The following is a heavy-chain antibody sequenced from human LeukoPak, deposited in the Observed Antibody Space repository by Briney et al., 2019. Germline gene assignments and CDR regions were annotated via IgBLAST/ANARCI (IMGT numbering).Heavy chain of an antibody. CDR1: GGSISSGGYS. V-gene: IGHV4-30-2*01. CDR2: IYHSGST. D-gene: IGHD3-22*01. J-gene: IGHJ4*02. Sequence: PSETLSLTCTVSGGSISSGGYSWSWIRQPPGKGLEWIGYIYHSGSTYHNPSLKSRVTISVDRSKNQLSLKLSSVTAADTAVYYCASRNTDSSGYYQNDYWGQGTLVTVSS. CDR3: ASRNTDSSGYYQNDY.